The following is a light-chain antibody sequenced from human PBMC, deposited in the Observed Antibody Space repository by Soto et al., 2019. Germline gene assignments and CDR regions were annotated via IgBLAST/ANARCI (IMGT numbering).Light chain of an antibody. Sequence: DIQMTQSPSSLSASVGDRVTITCRASQDINDYLAWFQQRPGKAPKSLIYGASTLQSGVPSKFSGSGSGTDFTLNISSLQPEDFATYYCQQYNSYPLTFGGGPKVEIK. CDR3: QQYNSYPLT. CDR1: QDINDY. J-gene: IGKJ4*01. V-gene: IGKV1-16*02. CDR2: GAS.